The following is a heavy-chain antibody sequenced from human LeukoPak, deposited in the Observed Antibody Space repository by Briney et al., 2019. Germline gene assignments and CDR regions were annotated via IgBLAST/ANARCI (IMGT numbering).Heavy chain of an antibody. D-gene: IGHD3-3*01. CDR2: INHSGST. Sequence: SETLSLTCAVYGGSFSGYYWSWIRQPPGKGLEWIGEINHSGSTNYNPSLKSRVTISVDTSKNQFSLKLSSVTAADTAVYYCARSWEEFSSFWDYWGQGTLVTVSS. CDR3: ARSWEEFSSFWDY. J-gene: IGHJ4*02. CDR1: GGSFSGYY. V-gene: IGHV4-34*01.